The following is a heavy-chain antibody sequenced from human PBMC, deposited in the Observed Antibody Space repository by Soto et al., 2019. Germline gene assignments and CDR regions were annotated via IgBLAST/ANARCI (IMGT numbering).Heavy chain of an antibody. CDR2: ISYGGSNK. J-gene: IGHJ6*02. CDR1: GFTFSSYG. D-gene: IGHD2-15*01. CDR3: AKAHGWGGNYYYYGMDV. Sequence: PGGSLRLSCAASGFTFSSYGMHWVRQAPGKGLEWVAVISYGGSNKYYADSVKGRFTISRDNSKNTLYLQMNSLRAEDTAVYYCAKAHGWGGNYYYYGMDVWGQGTTVTVSS. V-gene: IGHV3-30*18.